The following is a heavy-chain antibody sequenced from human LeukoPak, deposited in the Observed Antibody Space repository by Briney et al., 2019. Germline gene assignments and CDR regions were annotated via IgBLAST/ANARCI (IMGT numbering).Heavy chain of an antibody. CDR2: IKQDGSEK. CDR1: GFTFSSYW. J-gene: IGHJ5*02. V-gene: IGHV3-7*01. D-gene: IGHD2-2*01. Sequence: GGSLRLSCAASGFTFSSYWMSRVRQAPGKGLEWVANIKQDGSEKYYVDSVKGRFTISRDNAKNSLYLQMNSLRAEDTAVYYCARDGSGYCSSTSCYPGPFDPWGQGTLVTVSS. CDR3: ARDGSGYCSSTSCYPGPFDP.